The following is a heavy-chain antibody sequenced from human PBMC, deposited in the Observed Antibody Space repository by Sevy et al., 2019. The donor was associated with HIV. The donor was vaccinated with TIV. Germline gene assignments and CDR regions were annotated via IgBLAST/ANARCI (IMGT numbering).Heavy chain of an antibody. CDR3: ARSPPVVVVPGAPSWFDP. Sequence: SETLSLTCAVHDGSFSGYYWNWIRQLPGKGLEWIGEINESGITYYNPSLKSRLTISVDKSKKQFSLRLNSVTAADTDVYFCARSPPVVVVPGAPSWFDPWGQGTLVTVSS. CDR2: INESGIT. V-gene: IGHV4-34*01. D-gene: IGHD2-2*01. J-gene: IGHJ5*02. CDR1: DGSFSGYY.